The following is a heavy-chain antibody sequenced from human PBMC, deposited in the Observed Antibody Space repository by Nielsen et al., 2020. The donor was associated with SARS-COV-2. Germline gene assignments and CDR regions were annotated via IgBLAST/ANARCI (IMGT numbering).Heavy chain of an antibody. CDR3: ARAPRGYDFWSGRGAFDV. J-gene: IGHJ3*01. CDR2: INPIFGTA. D-gene: IGHD3-3*01. V-gene: IGHV1-69*13. CDR1: GGSFKTHS. Sequence: SVKVSCKASGGSFKTHSISWVRQAPAQGLEWMGGINPIFGTANYAPKFQGRVTITADESTSTGYMELNSLRSEDTAVFYCARAPRGYDFWSGRGAFDVWGQGTMVSVAS.